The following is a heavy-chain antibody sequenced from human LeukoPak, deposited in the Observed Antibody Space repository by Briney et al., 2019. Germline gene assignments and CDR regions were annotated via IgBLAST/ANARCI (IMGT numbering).Heavy chain of an antibody. Sequence: ASVKVSCKASGYTFTSYYMHWVRQAPGEGLEWMGIINPSGGSTSYAQKFPGRVTMTRDMSTSTVYMELSSLRSEDTAVYYCARVAAEVVGVPGAIGFGWLRRDYHYMDVWGKGTTVIVSS. CDR1: GYTFTSYY. J-gene: IGHJ6*03. D-gene: IGHD2-2*02. CDR2: INPSGGST. CDR3: ARVAAEVVGVPGAIGFGWLRRDYHYMDV. V-gene: IGHV1-46*01.